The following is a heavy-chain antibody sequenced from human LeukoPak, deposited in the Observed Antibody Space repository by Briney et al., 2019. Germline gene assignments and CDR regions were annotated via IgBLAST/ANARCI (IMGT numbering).Heavy chain of an antibody. Sequence: SETLSLTCTVSGGSISIYYWSWIRQPPGKGLEWIGYIYNSGSTNYNPSLRSRVTISVDTSKNQFSLKLNSVTAADTAVYYCVRDRELTYWSQGTLVAVSS. CDR1: GGSISIYY. CDR2: IYNSGST. CDR3: VRDRELTY. V-gene: IGHV4-59*01. D-gene: IGHD1-26*01. J-gene: IGHJ4*02.